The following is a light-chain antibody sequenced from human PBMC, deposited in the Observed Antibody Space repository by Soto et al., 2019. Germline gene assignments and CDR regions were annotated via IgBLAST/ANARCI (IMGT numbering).Light chain of an antibody. CDR2: DDS. Sequence: SYELTQPPSVSVAPGQTASITCGGNNIGSKTVHWHQQKPGQAPVLVVYDDSDRPSGIPERFSGSNSGNTATLTISRVEAGDEADYYCQVWDGTGDHLIFGGGTKVTVL. CDR1: NIGSKT. CDR3: QVWDGTGDHLI. V-gene: IGLV3-21*02. J-gene: IGLJ2*01.